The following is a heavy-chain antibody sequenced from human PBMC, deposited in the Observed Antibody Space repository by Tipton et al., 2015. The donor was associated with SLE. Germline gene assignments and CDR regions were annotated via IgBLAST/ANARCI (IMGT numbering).Heavy chain of an antibody. CDR2: IYHSGST. J-gene: IGHJ4*02. Sequence: TLSLTCAVSGGSISSGGYSWSWIRQPPGEGLEWIGYIYHSGSTYYNPSLKSRVTISVDRSKNQFSLKLSSVTAADTAVYYCARGSSSWYYFDYWGQGTLVTVSS. CDR3: ARGSSSWYYFDY. D-gene: IGHD6-13*01. CDR1: GGSISSGGYS. V-gene: IGHV4-30-2*01.